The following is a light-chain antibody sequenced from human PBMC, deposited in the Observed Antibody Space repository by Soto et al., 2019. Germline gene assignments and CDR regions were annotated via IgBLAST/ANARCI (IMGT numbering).Light chain of an antibody. CDR1: SSDVGGYDF. CDR3: SSFVGGNINV. V-gene: IGLV2-8*01. J-gene: IGLJ1*01. CDR2: DVS. Sequence: QSALTQPPSASGSPGQSVTISCTGTSSDVGGYDFVAWHQQHPGKAPRLMIYDVSKRPSGGPDRFSGSKSGYTASLTVSVLQAEDEADYYCSSFVGGNINVFGTGTKVTVL.